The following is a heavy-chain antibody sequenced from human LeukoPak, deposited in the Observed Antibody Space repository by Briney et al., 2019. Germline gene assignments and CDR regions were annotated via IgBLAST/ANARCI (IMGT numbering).Heavy chain of an antibody. J-gene: IGHJ6*02. V-gene: IGHV4-31*03. Sequence: SKTLSLTCTVSGGSISSGGYYWSWIRQHPGKGLEWIGYIYYSGSTNYNPSLKSRVTISVDTSKNQFSLKLSSVTAADTAVYYCARGNYYDSSGYYYPYYYGMDVWGQGTTVTVSS. CDR2: IYYSGST. CDR1: GGSISSGGYY. CDR3: ARGNYYDSSGYYYPYYYGMDV. D-gene: IGHD3-22*01.